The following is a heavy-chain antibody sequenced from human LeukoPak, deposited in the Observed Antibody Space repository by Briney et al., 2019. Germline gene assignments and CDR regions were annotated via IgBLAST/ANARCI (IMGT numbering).Heavy chain of an antibody. CDR3: ARDYYDSSGYLGV. V-gene: IGHV1-46*01. Sequence: ASVKVPCKASGYTFTSYYMHWVRHAPGQGLEWMGIINPSGGSTSYAQKFQGRVTMNRDTSTGTVYMELSSLRSEDTAVYYCARDYYDSSGYLGVWGQGTLVTVSS. D-gene: IGHD3-22*01. J-gene: IGHJ4*02. CDR1: GYTFTSYY. CDR2: INPSGGST.